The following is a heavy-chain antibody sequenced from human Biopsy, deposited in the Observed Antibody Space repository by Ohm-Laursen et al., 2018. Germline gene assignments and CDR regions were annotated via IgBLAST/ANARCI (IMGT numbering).Heavy chain of an antibody. CDR3: AKGQDLRGGAEYFQH. CDR1: GYTFTGQY. CDR2: INPHSGTT. V-gene: IGHV1-2*02. D-gene: IGHD2-15*01. Sequence: GASVKVSCKASGYTFTGQYLHWVRQVPGQGLEWMGWINPHSGTTKFAQDFQGRVTMTRDTSITTAYMELRRLRSDDTAVYYCAKGQDLRGGAEYFQHWGQGTLLTVSS. J-gene: IGHJ1*01.